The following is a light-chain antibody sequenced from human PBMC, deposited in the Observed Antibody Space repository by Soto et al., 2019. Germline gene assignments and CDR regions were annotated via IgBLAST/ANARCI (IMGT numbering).Light chain of an antibody. CDR1: QSISSY. V-gene: IGKV1-39*01. Sequence: DIQMTQSPSSLSSSVGDRVTITCRASQSISSYLNWYQQKPGKAPKLLIYAASSLQSGVPSRFSGSGSGTDFTLTISSLQPEDFATYYCQQSYSTPRKFGQGTKVDIK. J-gene: IGKJ1*01. CDR2: AAS. CDR3: QQSYSTPRK.